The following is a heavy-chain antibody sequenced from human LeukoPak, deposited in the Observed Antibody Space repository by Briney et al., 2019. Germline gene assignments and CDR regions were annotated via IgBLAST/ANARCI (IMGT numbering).Heavy chain of an antibody. V-gene: IGHV3-30*18. Sequence: PGGSLRLSCVASGFTFSSYGMHWVRQAPGKGLEWVAVISNDESNKYYADSVKGRFTISRDNSKNTLYLQMNSLRAEDTAVYYCAKDLTPYGDYVWDYFEYWGQGTLVTVSS. CDR3: AKDLTPYGDYVWDYFEY. D-gene: IGHD4-17*01. J-gene: IGHJ4*02. CDR1: GFTFSSYG. CDR2: ISNDESNK.